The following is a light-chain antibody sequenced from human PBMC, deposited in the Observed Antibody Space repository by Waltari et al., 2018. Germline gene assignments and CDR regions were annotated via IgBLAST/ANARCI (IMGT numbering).Light chain of an antibody. V-gene: IGKV1-5*03. J-gene: IGKJ2*01. CDR1: QSVGTW. Sequence: DIQMTQSPSTLSASVGDRVTISCRASQSVGTWLAWYQQKPGKAPKLLNYMACSLESGVPSRFSGSGSGTEFTLTISSLQPDDFATDSCQQYSSFSTFGQGTKLDI. CDR2: MAC. CDR3: QQYSSFST.